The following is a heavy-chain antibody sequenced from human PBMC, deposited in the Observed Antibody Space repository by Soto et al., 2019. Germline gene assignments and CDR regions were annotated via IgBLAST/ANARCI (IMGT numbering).Heavy chain of an antibody. Sequence: QVQLVQSGAEVKKPGSSVKVSCKASGGTFSSYAISWVRQAPGQGLEWMGGIIPIFGTANYAQKFQGRVTITADESTSTAYMELSSLRSEDTAVYYCAGVSGYCSSTSCYTRYYYYYGMDVWGQGTTVTVSS. CDR3: AGVSGYCSSTSCYTRYYYYYGMDV. D-gene: IGHD2-2*02. V-gene: IGHV1-69*01. CDR2: IIPIFGTA. CDR1: GGTFSSYA. J-gene: IGHJ6*02.